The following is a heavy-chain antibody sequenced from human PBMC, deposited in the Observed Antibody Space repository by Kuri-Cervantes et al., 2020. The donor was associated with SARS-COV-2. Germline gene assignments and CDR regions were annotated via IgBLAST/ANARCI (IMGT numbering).Heavy chain of an antibody. Sequence: SETLSLTFAVSGYSISSGYYWGWIRQPPGKGLEWIGSIYHSGSTYYTPSLRSRVIVSVDTSKNQFSLKLSSVTAADTAVYYCARDPAVVPAAIPGYYYYGMDVWGQGTTVTVSS. CDR1: GYSISSGYY. CDR2: IYHSGST. CDR3: ARDPAVVPAAIPGYYYYGMDV. J-gene: IGHJ6*02. D-gene: IGHD2-2*01. V-gene: IGHV4-38-2*02.